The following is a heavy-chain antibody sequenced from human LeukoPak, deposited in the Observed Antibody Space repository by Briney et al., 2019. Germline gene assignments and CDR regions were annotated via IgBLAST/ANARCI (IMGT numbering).Heavy chain of an antibody. CDR1: GGSISSYY. D-gene: IGHD3-10*01. V-gene: IGHV4-59*01. Sequence: PSETLSLTCTVSGGSISSYYWSWIRQPPGKGLEWIGYIYYSGSTNYNPSLKSRVTISVDTSKNQFSLKLSYVTAADTAVEYCXRGVIGSSGEFDYWGQGTLVTVSS. CDR2: IYYSGST. CDR3: XRGVIGSSGEFDY. J-gene: IGHJ4*02.